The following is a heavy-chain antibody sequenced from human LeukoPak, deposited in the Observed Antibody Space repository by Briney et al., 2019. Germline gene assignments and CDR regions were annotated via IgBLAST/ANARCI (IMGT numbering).Heavy chain of an antibody. D-gene: IGHD3-16*01. CDR1: GFTLSGYE. CDR3: ARVGWVLRYAFDI. J-gene: IGHJ3*02. CDR2: ISSRGSTI. Sequence: VGSLRLSCEASGFTLSGYEMYWVRPAPGKGLECVSHISSRGSTIYYADSLRGRFTISRDNAKNSLYLQMNSLRAEDKAVYYCARVGWVLRYAFDIWGQGTMVTVSS. V-gene: IGHV3-48*03.